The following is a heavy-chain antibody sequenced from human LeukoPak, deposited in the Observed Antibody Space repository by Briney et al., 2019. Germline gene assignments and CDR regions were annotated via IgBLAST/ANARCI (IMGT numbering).Heavy chain of an antibody. J-gene: IGHJ4*02. Sequence: PGRSLRLSCAASGFTFSSHGMHWVRQAPGKGLEWVAVISYDGRNIYYADSVKGRFAISRDNSKNTLYLQMNSLRTEDTAVYYCAKGAVLNGNYYDRFDYWGQGTLVTVSS. CDR2: ISYDGRNI. CDR1: GFTFSSHG. CDR3: AKGAVLNGNYYDRFDY. V-gene: IGHV3-30*18. D-gene: IGHD1-26*01.